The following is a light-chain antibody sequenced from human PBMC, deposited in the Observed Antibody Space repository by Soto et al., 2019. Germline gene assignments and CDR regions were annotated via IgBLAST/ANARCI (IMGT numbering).Light chain of an antibody. CDR1: SSDVGGYNY. CDR3: NSYTSSSTLL. V-gene: IGLV2-14*01. Sequence: QSVLTQPASVSESPGQSITISCTGTSSDVGGYNYVSWYQQHPGKAPKLMIYDVSNRPSGVSNRFSGSKSGNTASLTISGLQAEDEADYYCNSYTSSSTLLFGGGTKLTVL. J-gene: IGLJ2*01. CDR2: DVS.